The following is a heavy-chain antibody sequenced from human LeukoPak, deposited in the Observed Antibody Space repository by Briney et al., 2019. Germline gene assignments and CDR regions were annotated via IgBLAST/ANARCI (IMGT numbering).Heavy chain of an antibody. CDR3: AKARNHYYDSSGYPNDAFDI. Sequence: GGSLRLSCAASGFTFSSYGMHWVRQAPGKGLEWVAVIWYDGSNKYYADSVKGRFTISRDNSKNTLYLQMNSLRAEDTAVYYCAKARNHYYDSSGYPNDAFDIWGQGTMVTVSS. CDR1: GFTFSSYG. V-gene: IGHV3-33*06. CDR2: IWYDGSNK. J-gene: IGHJ3*02. D-gene: IGHD3-22*01.